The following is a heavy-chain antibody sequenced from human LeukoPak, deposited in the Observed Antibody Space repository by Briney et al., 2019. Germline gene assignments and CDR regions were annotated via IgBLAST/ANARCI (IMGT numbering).Heavy chain of an antibody. CDR2: IYYSGST. CDR1: GGSISSYY. J-gene: IGHJ6*02. Sequence: SETLSLTCTVSGGSISSYYWSWIRQPPGKGLEWIGYIYYSGSTNYNPSLKSRVTISVDTSKNRFSLKLSSVTAADTAVYYCARGRTTHYYYGMDVWGQGTTVTVSS. CDR3: ARGRTTHYYYGMDV. D-gene: IGHD1-7*01. V-gene: IGHV4-59*01.